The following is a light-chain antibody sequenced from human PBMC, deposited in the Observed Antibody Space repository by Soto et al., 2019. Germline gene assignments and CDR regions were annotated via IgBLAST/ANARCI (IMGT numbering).Light chain of an antibody. V-gene: IGKV3-20*01. Sequence: EIVLTQSPGTMSLSPGARANLSCGASQSVSSNYLAWYQQKPGQAPRLLIYGASSRATAIPDRFSGSGSGTDFTLTITRLEPEDFAVYYCQQYGTSPLTFGGGTKIQIK. CDR1: QSVSSNY. CDR2: GAS. J-gene: IGKJ4*01. CDR3: QQYGTSPLT.